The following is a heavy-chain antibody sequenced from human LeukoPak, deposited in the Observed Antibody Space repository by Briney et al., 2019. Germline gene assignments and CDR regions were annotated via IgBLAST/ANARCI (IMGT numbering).Heavy chain of an antibody. J-gene: IGHJ4*02. Sequence: GASVKVSCKASGYTFTSYYMHWVRQAPGQGLEWMGIINPSGGSTSYAQKFQGRVTMTRDMSTSTVYMELSSLRSEDTAVYYCARGGDIVLMVYAILSPLDYWGQGTLVTVSS. V-gene: IGHV1-46*01. CDR2: INPSGGST. CDR3: ARGGDIVLMVYAILSPLDY. CDR1: GYTFTSYY. D-gene: IGHD2-8*01.